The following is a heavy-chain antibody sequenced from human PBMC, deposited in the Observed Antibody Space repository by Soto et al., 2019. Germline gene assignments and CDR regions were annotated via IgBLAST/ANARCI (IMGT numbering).Heavy chain of an antibody. CDR3: AKDWLSTREAEGFINWFDP. Sequence: EVKLLESGGGLVQPGGSLRLSCAASGFTFSSYAMSWVRQAPGKGLEWVSAISGSGGSTYYADSVKGRFTISRDNSKNTLYLQMNSLRAEDTAVYYCAKDWLSTREAEGFINWFDPWGQGTLVTVSS. CDR1: GFTFSSYA. J-gene: IGHJ5*02. D-gene: IGHD1-26*01. CDR2: ISGSGGST. V-gene: IGHV3-23*01.